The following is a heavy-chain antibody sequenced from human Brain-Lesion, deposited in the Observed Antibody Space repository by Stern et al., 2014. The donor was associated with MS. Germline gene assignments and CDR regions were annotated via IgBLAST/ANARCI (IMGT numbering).Heavy chain of an antibody. Sequence: VQLVQSGAEVKKPGESLKISCKASGNIFTNYWIGWVRQMPGKGLEWMGISYPGDSDTKYSPSFQGQVTISADKSISTAYLQWSSLKASDTAMYYCARGGQLLNYYFDYWGQGTLVTVSS. J-gene: IGHJ4*02. CDR1: GNIFTNYW. CDR2: SYPGDSDT. V-gene: IGHV5-51*03. CDR3: ARGGQLLNYYFDY. D-gene: IGHD2-2*01.